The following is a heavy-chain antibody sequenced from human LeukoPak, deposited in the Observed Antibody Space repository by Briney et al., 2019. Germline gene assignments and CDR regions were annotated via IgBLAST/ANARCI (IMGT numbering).Heavy chain of an antibody. CDR2: ISSDGNNK. J-gene: IGHJ4*02. CDR3: AKAYDSYYGSGTFFDY. CDR1: GFSFSTFA. Sequence: GGSLRLSCAASGFSFSTFAMHWVRQAPGKGLEWVAVISSDGNNKYNADSVKGRFTISRDNSKNTLFLQMNSLRAEDTAVYYCAKAYDSYYGSGTFFDYWGQGILVTVSS. V-gene: IGHV3-30-3*01. D-gene: IGHD3-10*01.